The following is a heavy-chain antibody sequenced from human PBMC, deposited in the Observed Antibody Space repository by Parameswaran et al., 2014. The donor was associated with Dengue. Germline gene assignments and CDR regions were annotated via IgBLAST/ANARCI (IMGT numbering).Heavy chain of an antibody. V-gene: IGHV1-18*01. J-gene: IGHJ6*02. CDR2: TSAYNGNT. Sequence: WVRQAPGQGLEWMGWTSAYNGNTDYAPKVQGRVTMTTDPSTSTAYMELRSLRSDDTAVYYCARGLKSITIFGVVTPSGLDVWSQGTTVTVSS. CDR3: ARGLKSITIFGVVTPSGLDV. D-gene: IGHD3-3*01.